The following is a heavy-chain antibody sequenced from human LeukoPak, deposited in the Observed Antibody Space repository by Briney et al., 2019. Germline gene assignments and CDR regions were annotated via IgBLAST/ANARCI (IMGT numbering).Heavy chain of an antibody. CDR2: ISSINTI. V-gene: IGHV3-48*01. Sequence: PGGSLRLSCAVSGSTFSSYSMNWVRQAPGKGLEWVSYISSINTIYYADSVKGRFTISRDNGKKSLYLQMNSLRVEDTGVYYCASWGEGALDNWGQGTLVTVSS. D-gene: IGHD1-26*01. CDR3: ASWGEGALDN. J-gene: IGHJ4*02. CDR1: GSTFSSYS.